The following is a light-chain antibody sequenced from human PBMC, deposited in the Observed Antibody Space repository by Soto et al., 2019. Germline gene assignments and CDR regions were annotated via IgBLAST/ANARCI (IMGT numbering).Light chain of an antibody. CDR2: ATS. CDR3: QHSYSAQYS. CDR1: QNVGSF. J-gene: IGKJ2*01. V-gene: IGKV1-39*01. Sequence: DIQMTQSPSSLSASVGDRVSLTCRAGQNVGSFVNWYQQKPAKAPRLLIYATSNFKSGVPSRISGSGSRTEFTLTISCVHPEDFATSFCQHSYSAQYSFGQGTMLEIK.